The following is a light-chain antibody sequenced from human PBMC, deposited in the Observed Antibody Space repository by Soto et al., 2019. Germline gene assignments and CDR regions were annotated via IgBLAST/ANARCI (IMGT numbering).Light chain of an antibody. V-gene: IGLV2-8*01. Sequence: QSALTQPPSASGYPGQSVTISCTGMSSDVGGYNYVSWYQQHPGKAPKLMIYEVSKRPSGVPDRFSGSKSGNTASLTVSGLHAEYEADYYCSSYAGANSVVFGGRTKLTVL. CDR3: SSYAGANSVV. CDR2: EVS. J-gene: IGLJ2*01. CDR1: SSDVGGYNY.